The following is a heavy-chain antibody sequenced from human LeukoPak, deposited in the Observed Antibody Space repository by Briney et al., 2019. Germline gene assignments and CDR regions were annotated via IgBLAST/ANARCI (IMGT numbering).Heavy chain of an antibody. V-gene: IGHV3-7*01. D-gene: IGHD3-3*01. J-gene: IGHJ4*02. CDR3: ARDMKYYDFRSGYLGTFDY. CDR1: GFTFSSYW. CDR2: IKQDGSEK. Sequence: GGSLRLSCAASGFTFSSYWMSWVRQAPGKGLEWVANIKQDGSEKYYVDSVKGRFTISRDNAKNSLYLQMNSLRAEDTAVYYCARDMKYYDFRSGYLGTFDYWGQGTLVTVSS.